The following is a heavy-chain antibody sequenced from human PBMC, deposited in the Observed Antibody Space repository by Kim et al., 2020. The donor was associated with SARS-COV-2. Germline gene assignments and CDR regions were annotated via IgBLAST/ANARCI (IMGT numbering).Heavy chain of an antibody. CDR2: IDPSDSYT. CDR3: ARHDWSYCSSTSCYRWTQGGNYSYVMDV. CDR1: GYSFTSYW. Sequence: GESLKISCKGSGYSFTSYWISWVRQMPGKGLEWMGRIDPSDSYTNYSPSFQGHVTISADKSISTAYLQWSSLKASDTAMYYCARHDWSYCSSTSCYRWTQGGNYSYVMDVWGQGNTVTVSS. J-gene: IGHJ6*02. D-gene: IGHD2-2*01. V-gene: IGHV5-10-1*01.